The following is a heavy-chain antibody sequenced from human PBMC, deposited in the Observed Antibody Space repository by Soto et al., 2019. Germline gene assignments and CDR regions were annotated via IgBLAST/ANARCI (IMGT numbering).Heavy chain of an antibody. CDR3: ARDPFDSSGYYYATYYYGMDV. CDR1: GGSFSGYY. J-gene: IGHJ6*02. Sequence: WETLSLTCAVYGGSFSGYYWSWIRQPPGKGLEWIGEINHSGSTNYNPSLKSRVTISVDTSKNQFSLKLSSVTDADTAVYYCARDPFDSSGYYYATYYYGMDVWGQGTTVTVYS. CDR2: INHSGST. V-gene: IGHV4-34*01. D-gene: IGHD3-22*01.